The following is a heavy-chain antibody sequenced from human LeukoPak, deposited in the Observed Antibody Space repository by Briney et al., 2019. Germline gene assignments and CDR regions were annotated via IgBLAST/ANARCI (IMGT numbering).Heavy chain of an antibody. CDR3: ATDTTFAVVTPFDF. CDR2: ISGSGGST. Sequence: PGGSLRLSCAASGFTFSSYAMSWVRQAPGKGLEWVSAISGSGGSTYYADSVKGRFTIPRDNSKSTLYLQMNSLRAEDTALYYCATDTTFAVVTPFDFWGQGTLVTVSS. D-gene: IGHD3-3*01. J-gene: IGHJ4*02. V-gene: IGHV3-23*01. CDR1: GFTFSSYA.